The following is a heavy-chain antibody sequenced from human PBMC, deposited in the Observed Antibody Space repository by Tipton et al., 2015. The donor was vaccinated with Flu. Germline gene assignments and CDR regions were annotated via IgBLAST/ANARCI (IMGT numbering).Heavy chain of an antibody. CDR1: GGSFSGYY. CDR3: ARDHGSYYGSDYFDY. Sequence: TLSLTCAVYGGSFSGYYWSWIRQPPGKGLEWIGEINHSGSTNYNPSLKSRVTISVDTSKNRFSLKLSSVTAADTAVYYCARDHGSYYGSDYFDYWGQGTLVTVSS. V-gene: IGHV4-34*01. CDR2: INHSGST. D-gene: IGHD1-26*01. J-gene: IGHJ4*02.